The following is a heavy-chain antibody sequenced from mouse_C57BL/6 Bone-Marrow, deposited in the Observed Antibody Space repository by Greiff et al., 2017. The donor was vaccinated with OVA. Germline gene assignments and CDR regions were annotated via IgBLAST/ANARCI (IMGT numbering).Heavy chain of an antibody. D-gene: IGHD4-1*02. CDR1: GYTFTTYP. J-gene: IGHJ3*01. Sequence: VKLMESGAELVKPGASVKMSCKASGYTFTTYPIEWMKQNHGKSLEWIGNFHPYNDDTKYNEKFKGKATLTVEKSSSTVYLELSRLTSDDSAVYYCVPQLGRSFAYWGQGTLVTVSA. CDR2: FHPYNDDT. CDR3: VPQLGRSFAY. V-gene: IGHV1-47*01.